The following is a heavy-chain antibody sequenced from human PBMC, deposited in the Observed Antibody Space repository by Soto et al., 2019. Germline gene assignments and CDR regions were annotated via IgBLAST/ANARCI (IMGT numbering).Heavy chain of an antibody. CDR2: IYWDDDK. CDR3: ARLTRGVYDLDRLWEKFDY. V-gene: IGHV2-5*02. J-gene: IGHJ4*02. Sequence: QITVKESGLTLVKPTETLTLTCTFSGFSLSSIGMGVGWIRQPPGKALEWLALIYWDDDKRYSPSLSSRLTITKDPSQNQVDLTMTNMDPVDTATYYCARLTRGVYDLDRLWEKFDYWGQGTLVTVSS. D-gene: IGHD5-12*01. CDR1: GFSLSSIGMG.